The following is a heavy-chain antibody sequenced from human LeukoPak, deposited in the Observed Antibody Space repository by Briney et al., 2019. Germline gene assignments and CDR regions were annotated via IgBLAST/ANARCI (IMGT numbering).Heavy chain of an antibody. CDR1: GGSITSTTW. CDR3: ASDMTTVTTPDAFDI. Sequence: SETLSLTCAVSGGSITSTTWWNWVRQPPGEGLEWIGRVYHSGSATYSTSLKSRVSISVDKSKNQSSLKLSSVTAADTAMYYCASDMTTVTTPDAFDIWGQGTMVTVSS. J-gene: IGHJ3*02. CDR2: VYHSGSA. D-gene: IGHD4-11*01. V-gene: IGHV4-4*02.